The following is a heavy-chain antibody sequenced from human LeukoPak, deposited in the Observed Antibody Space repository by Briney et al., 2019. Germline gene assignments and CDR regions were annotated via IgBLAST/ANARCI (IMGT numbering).Heavy chain of an antibody. J-gene: IGHJ5*02. CDR1: GGSISDYS. CDR2: MPYSGST. V-gene: IGHV4-59*01. Sequence: PSETLSLTCTVSGGSISDYSWSWIRQPPGKGLEWIGNMPYSGSTTYNPFLKSRVTISVDTSKNQLSLKLSSVTAADTAVYFCARNPIAMVRGVIRDNWFDPWGQGTLVTVSS. D-gene: IGHD3-10*01. CDR3: ARNPIAMVRGVIRDNWFDP.